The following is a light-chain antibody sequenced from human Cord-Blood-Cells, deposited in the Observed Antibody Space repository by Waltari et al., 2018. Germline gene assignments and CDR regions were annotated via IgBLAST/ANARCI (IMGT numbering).Light chain of an antibody. J-gene: IGKJ1*01. Sequence: EIVMTQSPATLSVSPGARATLSCRPSQSVSSNLAWNQQKPGEAPRLLIYGASTGATGIPARFSGRGYDAELTLTISSVQSEDCAVYYCQQYNNWPETFGQGTKGEIK. V-gene: IGKV3-15*01. CDR1: QSVSSN. CDR3: QQYNNWPET. CDR2: GAS.